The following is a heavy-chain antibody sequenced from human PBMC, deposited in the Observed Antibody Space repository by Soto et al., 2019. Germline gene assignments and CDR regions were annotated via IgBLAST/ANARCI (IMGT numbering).Heavy chain of an antibody. CDR3: ARDQGVAAAGITWFDP. V-gene: IGHV4-4*07. CDR1: GDSMNTYL. J-gene: IGHJ5*02. CDR2: VHSSGST. Sequence: SETLSLTCTVSGDSMNTYLWSWIRQPAGKGLEWIGHVHSSGSTNYNPSLKSRVTMSVDTSKNQFSLRLMSVTAADTAVYYCARDQGVAAAGITWFDPWGQGSRVTVSS. D-gene: IGHD6-13*01.